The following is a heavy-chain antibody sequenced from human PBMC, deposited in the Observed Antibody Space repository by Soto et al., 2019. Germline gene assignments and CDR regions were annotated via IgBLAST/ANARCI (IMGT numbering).Heavy chain of an antibody. CDR1: GGTFDDFI. J-gene: IGHJ6*02. D-gene: IGHD2-2*01. CDR3: ARNGTYIRSLSQYLGMDV. V-gene: IGHV1-69*01. CDR2: IVPMFGTA. Sequence: QVQLVQSGAEVKEPGSSVKVSCKASGGTFDDFIMNWVRQTPGQGLEWMGGIVPMFGTATYAEKFKGRVTISATGAMRTAYMELTSLRSEDTAVYYCARNGTYIRSLSQYLGMDVWGQGTTVTVS.